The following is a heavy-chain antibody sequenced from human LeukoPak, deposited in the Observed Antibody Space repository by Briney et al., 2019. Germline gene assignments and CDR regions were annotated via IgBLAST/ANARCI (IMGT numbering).Heavy chain of an antibody. Sequence: SGGSLRLSCVASGIDFNVYEMHWVRQSPGKGLEWEALISDNGLRTNYAESLKGRFTVSRDNSMNTMNLQMNNLKVEDTAVYFCARERRGYGYGTLDLWGQGTLVSVSS. CDR2: ISDNGLRT. CDR3: ARERRGYGYGTLDL. D-gene: IGHD5-12*01. J-gene: IGHJ5*02. CDR1: GIDFNVYE. V-gene: IGHV3-30*14.